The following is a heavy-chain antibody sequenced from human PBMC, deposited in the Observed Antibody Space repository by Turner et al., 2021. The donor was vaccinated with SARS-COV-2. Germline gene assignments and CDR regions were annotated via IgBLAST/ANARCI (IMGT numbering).Heavy chain of an antibody. J-gene: IGHJ4*02. D-gene: IGHD1-26*01. CDR3: SFNRGPAGVGY. CDR2: TILRATLATWNY. CDR1: GDSVSSDGAA. V-gene: IGHV6-1*03. Sequence: QVQLQQSGPGLVKPSETLSLTCAISGDSVSSDGAAWNWIRQSPSRGLEWAGRTILRATLATWNYCLSGSGKRSITNHPDPTKNQFPPQLNLVNPGDPGFNYWSFNRGPAGVGYWGQGTPV.